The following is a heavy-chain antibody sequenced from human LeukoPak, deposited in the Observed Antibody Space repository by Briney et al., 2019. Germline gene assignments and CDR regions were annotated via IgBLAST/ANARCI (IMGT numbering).Heavy chain of an antibody. J-gene: IGHJ6*03. CDR1: GGSTSSYY. Sequence: PSETLSLTCTVSGGSTSSYYWSWIRQPPGKGLEWIGYIYYSGSTNYNPSLKSRVTISVDTSKNQFSLKLSSVTAADTAVYYRAVRQPYYYYYMDVWGKGTTVTVSS. D-gene: IGHD5-18*01. CDR3: AVRQPYYYYYMDV. V-gene: IGHV4-59*01. CDR2: IYYSGST.